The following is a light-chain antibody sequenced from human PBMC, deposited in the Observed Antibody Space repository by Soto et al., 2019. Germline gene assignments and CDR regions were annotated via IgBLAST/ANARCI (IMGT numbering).Light chain of an antibody. CDR1: QSVSSY. V-gene: IGKV3D-15*01. J-gene: IGKJ1*01. CDR3: QQYNNWPRT. CDR2: DAS. Sequence: ERLMTQSPATLSVSRGERVTRSCRASQSVSSYLAWYQQKPGQPPRLLIYDASNRATGIPARFSGSGSGTDFTLTISSLEPEDFAVYYCQQYNNWPRTFGQGTKVDIK.